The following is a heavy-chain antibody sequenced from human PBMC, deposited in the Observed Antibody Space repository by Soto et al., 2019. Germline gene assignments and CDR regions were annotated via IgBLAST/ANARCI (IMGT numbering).Heavy chain of an antibody. CDR1: GFMFSSYW. J-gene: IGHJ4*02. CDR3: ARESNAHFDY. Sequence: EVQLVESGGGLVQPGGSLRLSCAVSGFMFSSYWMSWVRQAPGRGLEWVATIAHGRSEKYYVDSVKGRFTISRDNTKNSLFLQMNSLRAEDTAVYYCARESNAHFDYWGQGTLVTVSS. D-gene: IGHD7-27*01. V-gene: IGHV3-7*01. CDR2: IAHGRSEK.